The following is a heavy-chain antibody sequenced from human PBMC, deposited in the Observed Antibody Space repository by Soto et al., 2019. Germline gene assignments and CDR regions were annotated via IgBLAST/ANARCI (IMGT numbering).Heavy chain of an antibody. CDR3: ARDPKSITIFGVVIGNWFDP. CDR1: GYTFTSYG. D-gene: IGHD3-3*01. Sequence: ASVKVSCKASGYTFTSYGISWVRQAPGQGLEWMGWISAYNGNTNYAQKLQGRVTMTTDTSTSTAYMEPRSLRSDDTAVYYCARDPKSITIFGVVIGNWFDPWGQGTLVTVSS. V-gene: IGHV1-18*01. J-gene: IGHJ5*02. CDR2: ISAYNGNT.